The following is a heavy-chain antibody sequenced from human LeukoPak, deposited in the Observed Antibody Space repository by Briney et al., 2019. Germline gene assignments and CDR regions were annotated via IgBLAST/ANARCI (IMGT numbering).Heavy chain of an antibody. Sequence: TSETLSLTCTVSGGSVSSGSYYWSWIRQPPGKGLEWIGYVYYSGSTNYNPSLKSRVTISVDTSKNQFSLKLNSVTAADTAVYYCARDREGGDYWGQGTLVTVSS. CDR2: VYYSGST. CDR1: GGSVSSGSYY. J-gene: IGHJ4*02. V-gene: IGHV4-61*01. D-gene: IGHD3-16*01. CDR3: ARDREGGDY.